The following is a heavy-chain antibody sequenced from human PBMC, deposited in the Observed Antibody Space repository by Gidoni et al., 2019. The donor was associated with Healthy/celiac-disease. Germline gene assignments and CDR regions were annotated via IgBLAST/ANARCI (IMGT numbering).Heavy chain of an antibody. J-gene: IGHJ2*01. CDR1: GFTFSSYS. D-gene: IGHD3-3*01. CDR2: ISSSSSYI. CDR3: ARDGVYDFWSGYYTDWYFDL. V-gene: IGHV3-21*01. Sequence: EVQLVESGGGLVKPGGSLRLSCAASGFTFSSYSMNWVRQAPGKGLEWVSSISSSSSYIYYADSVKGRFTISRDNAKNSLYLQMNSLRAEDTAVYYCARDGVYDFWSGYYTDWYFDLWGRGTLVTVSS.